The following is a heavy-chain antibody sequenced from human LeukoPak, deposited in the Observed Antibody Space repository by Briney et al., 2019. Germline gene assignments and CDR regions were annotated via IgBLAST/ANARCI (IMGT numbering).Heavy chain of an antibody. D-gene: IGHD6-19*01. V-gene: IGHV6-1*01. CDR2: TYYRSRWYN. CDR1: GDSVSSNSVA. J-gene: IGHJ4*02. Sequence: SQTLSLTCAISGDSVSSNSVAWNWIRQSPSRGLEWLGRTYYRSRWYNDFAVSMKSRITINPDTSKNQFSLQLNSVTPEDTAVYYCARVKWRGPTSSGWLDYWGQGTLVTVSS. CDR3: ARVKWRGPTSSGWLDY.